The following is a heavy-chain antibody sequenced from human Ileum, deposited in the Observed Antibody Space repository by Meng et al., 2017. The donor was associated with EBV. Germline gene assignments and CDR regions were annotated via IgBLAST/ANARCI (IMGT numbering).Heavy chain of an antibody. D-gene: IGHD4-17*01. CDR1: GGFFIGYH. CDR2: INHSGRT. Sequence: QVQLQLLGAGLLKPSETLSLTCAVYGGFFIGYHWSWIRQPPGKGMEWIEEINHSGRTNYHPSLKSRVTISVDTSKYQFSLKLSSVTAADTAVYYCARGHDYGDYASDYWGQGTLVTVSS. J-gene: IGHJ4*02. CDR3: ARGHDYGDYASDY. V-gene: IGHV4-34*01.